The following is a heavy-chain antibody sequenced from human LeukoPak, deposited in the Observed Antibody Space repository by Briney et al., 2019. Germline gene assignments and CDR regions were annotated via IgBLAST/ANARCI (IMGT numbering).Heavy chain of an antibody. CDR3: ARDVSEGFGEGVIDAFDI. J-gene: IGHJ3*02. V-gene: IGHV1-18*01. Sequence: ASVKVSCKASGYIFIPFDITWVRQAPGQGLVGMVCLRSYNGNTDYTQKFQRRHTVTRDTSPGTVHGEERSVRSDDSGVYFCARDVSEGFGEGVIDAFDIWGQGTMVAVSS. D-gene: IGHD3-10*01. CDR1: GYIFIPFD. CDR2: LRSYNGNT.